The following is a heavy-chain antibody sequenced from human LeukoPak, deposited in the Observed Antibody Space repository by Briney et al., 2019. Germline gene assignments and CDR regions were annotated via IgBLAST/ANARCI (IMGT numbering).Heavy chain of an antibody. Sequence: SVKVSCKASGGTFSSYAISWVRQAPGQGLEWMGRTIPIFGTANYAQKFQGRVTITADKSTGTAYMELSSLRSEDTAVYYCARDGIAVAGNFDYWGQGTLVTVSS. V-gene: IGHV1-69*06. J-gene: IGHJ4*02. CDR3: ARDGIAVAGNFDY. D-gene: IGHD6-19*01. CDR1: GGTFSSYA. CDR2: TIPIFGTA.